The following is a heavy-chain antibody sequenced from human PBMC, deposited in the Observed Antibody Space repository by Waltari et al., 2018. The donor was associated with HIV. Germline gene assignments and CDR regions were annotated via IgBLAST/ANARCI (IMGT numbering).Heavy chain of an antibody. D-gene: IGHD3-16*02. J-gene: IGHJ4*02. CDR3: ARARSYGSTNFDL. CDR1: GFTFTSYI. Sequence: EVLLVESGGGLVKPGGSLRLSCAASGFTFTSYIMSWVRQAPGKGLEWVSSISSSSSSYIFYADSGKGRFTISRDNTKNSLYLQMDSLRDDDTAVYYCARARSYGSTNFDLWGRGTLVTVSS. CDR2: ISSSSSSYI. V-gene: IGHV3-21*02.